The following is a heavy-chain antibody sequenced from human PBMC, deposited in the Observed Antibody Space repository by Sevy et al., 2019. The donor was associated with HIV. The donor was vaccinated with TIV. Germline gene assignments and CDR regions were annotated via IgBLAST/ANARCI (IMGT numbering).Heavy chain of an antibody. J-gene: IGHJ6*02. V-gene: IGHV1-18*01. D-gene: IGHD3-9*01. CDR2: ISAYNGNT. Sequence: ASVKVSCKASGYTFTSYGISWVRQAPGQGLEWMGWISAYNGNTNYAQKLQGRVTVTTDTSTCTAYMELRSLRSDDTAVYYCAVFEDPRRYYYYYGMDVWGQGTTVTVSS. CDR1: GYTFTSYG. CDR3: AVFEDPRRYYYYYGMDV.